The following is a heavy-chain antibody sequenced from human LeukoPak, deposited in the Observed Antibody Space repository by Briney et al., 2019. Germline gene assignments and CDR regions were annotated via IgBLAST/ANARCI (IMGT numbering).Heavy chain of an antibody. V-gene: IGHV1-2*02. CDR1: GYTFTGYY. CDR2: INPNSGGT. Sequence: GASVKVSCKASGYTFTGYYRHWVRQAPGQGLEWMGWINPNSGGTNYAQKFQGRVTMTRDTSISTAYMELSRLRSDDTAVYYCARDNPSSERHYYGSGSSNWFDHWGQGTLVTVSS. J-gene: IGHJ5*02. D-gene: IGHD3-10*01. CDR3: ARDNPSSERHYYGSGSSNWFDH.